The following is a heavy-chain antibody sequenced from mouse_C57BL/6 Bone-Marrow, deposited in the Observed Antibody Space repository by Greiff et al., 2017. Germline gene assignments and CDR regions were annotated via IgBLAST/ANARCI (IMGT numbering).Heavy chain of an antibody. D-gene: IGHD1-1*01. CDR2: IWRGGST. CDR1: GFSLTSYG. J-gene: IGHJ4*01. CDR3: ATGSSPYCYDEDY. Sequence: QVQLQQSGPGLVQPSQSLSITCTVSGFSLTSYGVHWVRQSPGKGLEWLGVIWRGGSTDYNAAFMSRLSITKDNSKSQVFFKVNRLQADVTAIYSWATGSSPYCYDEDYWGQGTSVTVSS. V-gene: IGHV2-5*01.